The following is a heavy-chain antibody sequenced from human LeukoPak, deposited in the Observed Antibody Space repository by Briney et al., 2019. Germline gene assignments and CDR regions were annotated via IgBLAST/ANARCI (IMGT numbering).Heavy chain of an antibody. CDR1: GGSISSYY. CDR2: IYYSGST. CDR3: ARHNYYGSGSPLVGFDY. V-gene: IGHV4-59*08. J-gene: IGHJ4*02. Sequence: ETLSLTCTVSGGSISSYYWSWIRQPPGKGLEWIGYIYYSGSTNYNPSLKSRVTISVDTSKNQFSLKLSSVTAADTAVYYCARHNYYGSGSPLVGFDYWGQGTLVTVSS. D-gene: IGHD3-10*01.